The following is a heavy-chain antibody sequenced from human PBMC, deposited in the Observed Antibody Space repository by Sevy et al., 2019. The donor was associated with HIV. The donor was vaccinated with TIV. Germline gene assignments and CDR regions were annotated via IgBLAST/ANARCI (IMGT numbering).Heavy chain of an antibody. CDR2: ISGSGVST. J-gene: IGHJ3*02. V-gene: IGHV3-23*01. Sequence: GGSLRLSCAASGFTFSSYAVSWVRQAPGKGLEWVSAISGSGVSTYYADSVKGRFTISRDNSKNTLYLQMNSLRAEDTAVYYCARDGGRWSGKYVFDIWGQGTMVTVSS. CDR3: ARDGGRWSGKYVFDI. D-gene: IGHD3-10*02. CDR1: GFTFSSYA.